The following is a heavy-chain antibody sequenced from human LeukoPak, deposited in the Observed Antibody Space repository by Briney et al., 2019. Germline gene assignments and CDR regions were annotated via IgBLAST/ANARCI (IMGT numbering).Heavy chain of an antibody. CDR1: GGSISSGSYY. J-gene: IGHJ5*02. CDR2: IYTSGST. V-gene: IGHV4-61*02. D-gene: IGHD3-16*01. CDR3: ARQGFFGAGFWFDP. Sequence: SQTLSLTCTVSGGSISSGSYYWSWIRQPAGKGLEWIGRIYTSGSTNYNPSLKSRVTISVDTSKNQFSLKLSSVTAADTAVYYCARQGFFGAGFWFDPWGQGTLVTVSS.